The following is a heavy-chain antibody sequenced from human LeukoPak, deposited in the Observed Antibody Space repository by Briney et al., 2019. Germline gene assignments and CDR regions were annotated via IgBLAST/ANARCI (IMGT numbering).Heavy chain of an antibody. V-gene: IGHV3-48*03. J-gene: IGHJ6*03. CDR2: ISSSGSTI. CDR3: AREPYGFWTVRVYYYYMDV. D-gene: IGHD3/OR15-3a*01. Sequence: GGSLRLSCAASGFIFSSYEMNWVRQAPGKGLEWVSYISSSGSTIYYADSVKGRFTISRDNAKNSLYLQMNSLRAEDTAAYYCAREPYGFWTVRVYYYYMDVWGKGTTVTVSS. CDR1: GFIFSSYE.